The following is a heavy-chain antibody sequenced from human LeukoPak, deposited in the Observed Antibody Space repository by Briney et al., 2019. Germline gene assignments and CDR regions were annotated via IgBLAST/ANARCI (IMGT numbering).Heavy chain of an antibody. Sequence: ASVKVSCKASGYAFDRFGMNWVRQAPGQGLEWMGWINTNTGNPTYAQGLTGRFVLSLDTSVSTAYLQISSLKAEDTAVYYCARDLGPRYFDYWGQGTLVTVSS. CDR3: ARDLGPRYFDY. V-gene: IGHV7-4-1*02. J-gene: IGHJ4*02. CDR1: GYAFDRFG. CDR2: INTNTGNP.